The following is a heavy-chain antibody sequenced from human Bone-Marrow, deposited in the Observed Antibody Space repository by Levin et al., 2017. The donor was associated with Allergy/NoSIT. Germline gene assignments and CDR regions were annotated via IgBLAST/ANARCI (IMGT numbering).Heavy chain of an antibody. Sequence: GESLKISCKGSGYSFSSYWITWVRQMPGKGLEWMGRIDPSDSNTNYSPSFQGHVIMSADKSISTAYLQWSSLKASDTAMYYWARRDPSQGRGYYYYMDVWGKGTTVTVSS. D-gene: IGHD2-15*01. V-gene: IGHV5-10-1*01. CDR2: IDPSDSNT. CDR3: ARRDPSQGRGYYYYMDV. J-gene: IGHJ6*03. CDR1: GYSFSSYW.